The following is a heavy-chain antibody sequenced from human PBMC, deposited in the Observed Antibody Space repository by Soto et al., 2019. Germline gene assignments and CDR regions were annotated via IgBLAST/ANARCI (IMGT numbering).Heavy chain of an antibody. J-gene: IGHJ4*02. CDR2: INHSGST. CDR1: GGSFSDYY. V-gene: IGHV4-34*01. CDR3: ARVNWNFYGKTDF. Sequence: SETLSLTCAVYGGSFSDYYWGWIRQSPGKGLEWIGEINHSGSTNYNPSLKSRVTMAVDTSKNQFSLKLTSVTAADTAVYYCARVNWNFYGKTDFCAQGTLVTVSS. D-gene: IGHD1-1*01.